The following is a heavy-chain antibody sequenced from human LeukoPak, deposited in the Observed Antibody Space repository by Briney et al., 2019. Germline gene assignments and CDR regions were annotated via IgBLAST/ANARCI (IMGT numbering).Heavy chain of an antibody. CDR3: AREYSGSYPGGYYYYYMDV. V-gene: IGHV3-48*04. D-gene: IGHD1-26*01. CDR2: ISSSSSTI. CDR1: GFTFSSYS. Sequence: GGSLRLSCAASGFTFSSYSMNWVRQAPGKGLEWVSYISSSSSTIYYADSVKGRFTISRDNAKNSLYLQMNSLRAEDTAVYYCAREYSGSYPGGYYYYYMDVWGKGTTVTVSS. J-gene: IGHJ6*03.